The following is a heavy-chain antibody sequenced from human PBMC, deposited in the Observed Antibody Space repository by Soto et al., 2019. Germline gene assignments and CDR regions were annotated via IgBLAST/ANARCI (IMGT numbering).Heavy chain of an antibody. CDR1: GGTFSSYT. CDR2: IIPILGIA. V-gene: IGHV1-69*02. J-gene: IGHJ6*02. CDR3: ARVLNWYDAKGGVYGMDV. D-gene: IGHD1-1*01. Sequence: QVQLVQSGAEVKKPGSSVKVSCKASGGTFSSYTISWVRQAPGQGPEWMGRIIPILGIANYAQKFQGRVTITADKSTSTAYMELSSLRSEDTAVYYCARVLNWYDAKGGVYGMDVWGQGTTVTVSS.